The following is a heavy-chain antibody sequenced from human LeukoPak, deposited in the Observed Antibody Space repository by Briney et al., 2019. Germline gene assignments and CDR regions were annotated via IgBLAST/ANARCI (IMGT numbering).Heavy chain of an antibody. CDR3: AKGVDGSGSRFDY. V-gene: IGHV3-23*01. D-gene: IGHD3-10*01. CDR2: ISGSGGST. Sequence: PGGSLRLSCAASGFTFSSYGMNWVRQAPGKGLEWVSAISGSGGSTYYADSVKGRFTISRDNSKNTLYLQMNSLRAEDTAVYYCAKGVDGSGSRFDYWGQGTLVTVSS. CDR1: GFTFSSYG. J-gene: IGHJ4*02.